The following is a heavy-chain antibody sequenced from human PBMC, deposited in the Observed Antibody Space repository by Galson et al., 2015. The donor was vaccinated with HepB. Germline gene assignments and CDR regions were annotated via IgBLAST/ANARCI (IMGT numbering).Heavy chain of an antibody. V-gene: IGHV1-24*01. Sequence: SVKVSCKASGYTLSEISIHWVRQAPGKGLEWMGGFNAKDGRTIYAQKFQGRVTMTADASTDTAYMELRDLRSEDTAVYYCATARHYEYSGTNYYSHWEVVAFCRTACEARYDRRIEDTVELYSDTATHTAYM. J-gene: IGHJ6*03. CDR3: ATARHYEYSGTNYYSHWEVVAFCRTACEARYDRRIEDTVELYSDTATHTAYM. CDR1: GYTLSEIS. D-gene: IGHD3-10*01. CDR2: FNAKDGRT.